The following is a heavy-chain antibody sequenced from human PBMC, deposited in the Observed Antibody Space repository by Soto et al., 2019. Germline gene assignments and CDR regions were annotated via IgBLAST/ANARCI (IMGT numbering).Heavy chain of an antibody. J-gene: IGHJ4*02. CDR3: ARQNDSRAVATTFFDH. V-gene: IGHV5-51*01. CDR2: IYVGDSDT. D-gene: IGHD5-12*01. CDR1: GYSFGDYW. Sequence: PVESLKISSRGSGYSFGDYWIGCVRQQPGKGLEWMGIIYVGDSDTRYRPSFQGQVTISADMSLGTAYLQWGSLTASDSAMYYCARQNDSRAVATTFFDHWGQGTLVTVSS.